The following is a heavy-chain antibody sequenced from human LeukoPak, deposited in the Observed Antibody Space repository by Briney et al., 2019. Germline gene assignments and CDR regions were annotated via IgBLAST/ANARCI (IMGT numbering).Heavy chain of an antibody. V-gene: IGHV1-2*02. CDR1: GYTFTGYY. Sequence: ASVKVSCKASGYTFTGYYMHWVRQAPGQGLEWMGWINPKSGGTKYAQKFQGRVTMTRDTSISTAYMELTSDDTALYYGTRAQTPGGRYFDFDYWGQGTLVTVSS. CDR3: TRAQTPGGRYFDFDY. CDR2: INPKSGGT. J-gene: IGHJ4*02. D-gene: IGHD3-9*01.